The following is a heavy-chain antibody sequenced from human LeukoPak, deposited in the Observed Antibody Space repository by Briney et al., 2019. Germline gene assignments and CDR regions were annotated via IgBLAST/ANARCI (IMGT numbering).Heavy chain of an antibody. Sequence: GGSLRLSCAASGFTFDDYGLSWVRQAPGKGLEWVSGINWNGGSTGYADSVKGRFTISRDNAKKSLYLQMHSLRAEDTAVYYCAREVAYGGYNYWGQGTLVTVSS. V-gene: IGHV3-20*04. D-gene: IGHD5-12*01. CDR1: GFTFDDYG. CDR3: AREVAYGGYNY. J-gene: IGHJ4*02. CDR2: INWNGGST.